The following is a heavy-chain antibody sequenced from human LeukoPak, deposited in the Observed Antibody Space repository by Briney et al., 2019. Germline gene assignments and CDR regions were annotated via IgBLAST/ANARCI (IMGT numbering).Heavy chain of an antibody. CDR2: IIPIFGTA. J-gene: IGHJ5*02. D-gene: IGHD5-24*01. CDR3: ARGPSKWLQYWFDP. Sequence: GASVKVSCKASGGTFSSYAISWVRQAPGQGLEWMGGIIPIFGTANYAQKFQGRVTITADESTSTAYMELSSLRSEDTAVYYCARGPSKWLQYWFDPWGQGTLVTVSS. V-gene: IGHV1-69*13. CDR1: GGTFSSYA.